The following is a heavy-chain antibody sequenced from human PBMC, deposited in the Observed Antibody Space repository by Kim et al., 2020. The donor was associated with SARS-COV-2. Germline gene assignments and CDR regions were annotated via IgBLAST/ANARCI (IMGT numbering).Heavy chain of an antibody. CDR3: TRNDQTVVDFDS. Sequence: ANSVRARFTNTRTNSKNSLYIQMNSVRAEDTAVYYCTRNDQTVVDFDSWGQGTLVTVTS. V-gene: IGHV3-11*06. J-gene: IGHJ4*02. D-gene: IGHD1-1*01.